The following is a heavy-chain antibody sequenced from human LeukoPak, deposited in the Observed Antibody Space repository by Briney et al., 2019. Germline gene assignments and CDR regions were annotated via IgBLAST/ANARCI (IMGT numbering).Heavy chain of an antibody. CDR1: GGTFSSYA. D-gene: IGHD6-25*01. J-gene: IGHJ6*02. Sequence: ASVKVSCKASGGTFSSYAIGWVRQAPGQGLEWMGRIIPIFGIANYAQKFQGRVTITADKSTSTAYMELSSLRSEDTAVYYCARARAAPPSYYGMDVWGQGTTVTVSS. CDR2: IIPIFGIA. V-gene: IGHV1-69*04. CDR3: ARARAAPPSYYGMDV.